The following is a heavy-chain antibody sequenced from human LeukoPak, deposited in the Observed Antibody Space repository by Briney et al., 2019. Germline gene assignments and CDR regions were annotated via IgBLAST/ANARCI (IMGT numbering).Heavy chain of an antibody. CDR2: TRNKANSYTT. CDR3: ATTLRYCSGGSCLVDLDY. D-gene: IGHD2-15*01. J-gene: IGHJ4*02. CDR1: GFTFGDHY. V-gene: IGHV3-72*01. Sequence: GGSLRLSCAASGFTFGDHYMDWVRQAPGKGLEWVGRTRNKANSYTTEYAASVKGRFTISRDDSKNSLYLQMSSLKTEDTAVYYCATTLRYCSGGSCLVDLDYWGQGTLVTVSS.